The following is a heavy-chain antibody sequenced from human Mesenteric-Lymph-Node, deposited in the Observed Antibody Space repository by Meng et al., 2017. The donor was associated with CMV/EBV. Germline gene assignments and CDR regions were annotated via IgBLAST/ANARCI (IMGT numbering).Heavy chain of an antibody. CDR1: GFTFSSYS. Sequence: GESLKISCAASGFTFSSYSMNWVRQAPGKGLEWVSSISSSSSYIYYADSVKGRFTISRDNAKNSLYLQMNSLRAEDTAVYFCAREVIGALVALDNWGQGTLVTVSS. D-gene: IGHD2-21*01. CDR2: ISSSSSYI. V-gene: IGHV3-21*01. CDR3: AREVIGALVALDN. J-gene: IGHJ4*02.